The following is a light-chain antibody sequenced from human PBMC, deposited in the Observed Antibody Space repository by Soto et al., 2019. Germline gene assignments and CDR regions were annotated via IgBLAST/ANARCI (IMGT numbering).Light chain of an antibody. CDR3: CSFAGNFLYV. CDR2: DVT. CDR1: NSDVGAYNY. J-gene: IGLJ1*01. Sequence: QSALTQPRSVSGSPGQSVTISCTGSNSDVGAYNYVSWYQQHPGKAPKLMIYDVTKRPSGVPDRFSGSESGNTASLTISGLQAEDEADYHCCSFAGNFLYVFGTGTQLTVL. V-gene: IGLV2-11*01.